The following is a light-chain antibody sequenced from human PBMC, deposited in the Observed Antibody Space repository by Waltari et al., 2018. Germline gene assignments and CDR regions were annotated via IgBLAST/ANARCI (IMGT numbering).Light chain of an antibody. CDR1: QSISSY. CDR2: ATS. J-gene: IGKJ1*01. CDR3: QQSYSTPQA. V-gene: IGKV1-39*01. Sequence: DIQMTQSPSSLSASVGDRVTITCRASQSISSYLNWYQQKPGKAPNLLIYATSSLQSGVPSRFSGIRSGTDFTLTISSLQPEDFATYYCQQSYSTPQAFGQGTKVEIK.